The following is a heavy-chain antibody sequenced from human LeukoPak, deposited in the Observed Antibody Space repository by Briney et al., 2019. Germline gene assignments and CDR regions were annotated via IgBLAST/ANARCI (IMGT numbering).Heavy chain of an antibody. D-gene: IGHD5-18*01. CDR1: GENFSIYF. V-gene: IGHV4-34*01. J-gene: IGHJ3*02. CDR3: ARDRYSYGYDAFDI. CDR2: INHGGST. Sequence: NTSETLSLTCAVYGENFSIYFYSWIRQPPGKGLEWIGEINHGGSTNYNPSLKSRVTISVDTSKNQFSLKLSSVTAADTAVYYCARDRYSYGYDAFDIWGQGTMVTVSS.